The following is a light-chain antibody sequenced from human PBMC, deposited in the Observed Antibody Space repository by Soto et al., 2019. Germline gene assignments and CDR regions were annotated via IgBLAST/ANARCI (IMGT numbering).Light chain of an antibody. CDR3: QQYNNWPLT. Sequence: EIVMTQSPATLSMSPGERAALSCRASQSVGIHLAWYQQKPGQAPRLLLYSASTRAAGVPPRFSASGSGTEFTLTISSLQSEDFAVYYCQQYNNWPLTFGPGTRVDIK. CDR1: QSVGIH. V-gene: IGKV3-15*01. J-gene: IGKJ3*01. CDR2: SAS.